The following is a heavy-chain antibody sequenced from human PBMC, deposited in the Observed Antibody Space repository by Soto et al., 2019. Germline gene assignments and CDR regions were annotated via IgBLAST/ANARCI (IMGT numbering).Heavy chain of an antibody. CDR2: INHSGST. CDR1: GGSFSGYY. D-gene: IGHD3-9*01. Sequence: SSETLSLTCAVYGGSFSGYYWSWIRQPPGKGLEWIGEINHSGSTNYNPSLKSRVTISVDTSKNQFSLKLSSVTAADTAVYYCARGGYDILTGYTDYWGQGTLVTAPQ. J-gene: IGHJ4*02. CDR3: ARGGYDILTGYTDY. V-gene: IGHV4-34*01.